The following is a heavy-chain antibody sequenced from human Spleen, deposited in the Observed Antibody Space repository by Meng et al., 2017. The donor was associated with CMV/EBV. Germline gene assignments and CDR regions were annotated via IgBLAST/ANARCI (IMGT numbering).Heavy chain of an antibody. CDR3: ARVHDFWSGYYREGGKDYYYGMDV. CDR1: RFTFSGYW. CDR2: INQDGSEK. Sequence: GGSLRLSCAASRFTFSGYWMSWVRQAPGKGLEWVANINQDGSEKSYVDSVRGRFTISRDNANNSLYLQMHSLRAEDTAVYYCARVHDFWSGYYREGGKDYYYGMDVWGQGTTVTVSS. V-gene: IGHV3-7*01. J-gene: IGHJ6*02. D-gene: IGHD3-3*01.